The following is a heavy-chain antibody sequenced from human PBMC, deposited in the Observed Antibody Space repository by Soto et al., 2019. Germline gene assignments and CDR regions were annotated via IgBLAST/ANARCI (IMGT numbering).Heavy chain of an antibody. CDR3: VRTSLVVAAATREDY. D-gene: IGHD2-15*01. CDR2: INSDGSST. V-gene: IGHV3-74*01. CDR1: EFTFSSYW. J-gene: IGHJ4*02. Sequence: HPWGSLRLSCAASEFTFSSYWMHWVRKAPGKGLVWVSRINSDGSSTSYADSVKGRFTISRDNAKNTLYLQMNSLRAEDTAVYYCVRTSLVVAAATREDYWGQGTLVTVSS.